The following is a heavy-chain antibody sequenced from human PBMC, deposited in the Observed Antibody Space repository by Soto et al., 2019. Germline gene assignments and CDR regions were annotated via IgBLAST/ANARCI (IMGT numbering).Heavy chain of an antibody. D-gene: IGHD6-13*01. J-gene: IGHJ4*02. V-gene: IGHV5-51*01. CDR2: IYPGDATT. CDR1: GDRVSSFW. CDR3: ARVVAAAGRLYYIDY. Sequence: GESLKLSCKISGDRVSSFWIAWVRQKPGKGLEWMGIIYPGDATTIYSPSFQGRLTISVDMSISTAHLRMNSLRTEDTAVYYCARVVAAAGRLYYIDYWGQGALVTVSS.